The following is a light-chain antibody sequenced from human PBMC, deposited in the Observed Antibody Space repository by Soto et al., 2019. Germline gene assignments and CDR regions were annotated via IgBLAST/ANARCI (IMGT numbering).Light chain of an antibody. CDR3: QQYGSSSYT. J-gene: IGKJ2*01. CDR2: DAS. V-gene: IGKV3-20*01. CDR1: QRVSRSY. Sequence: EIVLTQSPGTLSLSPGERATLSCRASQRVSRSYLAWYQQKPGQAPRLLIYDASSRATGIPDRFSGSGSGTDFTLTISRLDPEDFAVYYCQQYGSSSYTFGQGTKLEIK.